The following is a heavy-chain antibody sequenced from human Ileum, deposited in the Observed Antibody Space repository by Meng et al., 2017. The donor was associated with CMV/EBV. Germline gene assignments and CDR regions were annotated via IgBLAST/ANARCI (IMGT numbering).Heavy chain of an antibody. V-gene: IGHV3-30*02. Sequence: GGSLRLSCAASGFTFSSYAMHWVRQTPGKGLEWVTFIRTDGSNKYYADSVKGRFTVSRDNSKNTLYLQMNTLRVEDTAVYYCAKDAWRFLEPKMDVWGQGTTVTVSS. J-gene: IGHJ6*02. D-gene: IGHD3-3*01. CDR3: AKDAWRFLEPKMDV. CDR1: GFTFSSYA. CDR2: IRTDGSNK.